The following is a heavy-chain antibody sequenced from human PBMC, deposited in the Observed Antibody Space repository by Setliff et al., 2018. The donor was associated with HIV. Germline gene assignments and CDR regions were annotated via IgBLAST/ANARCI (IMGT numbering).Heavy chain of an antibody. Sequence: SETLSLTCTVSGGSISSTSYYWGWIRQPPGKGLEWIGEINHSGSTNYNPSLKSRVTISVDTSKNQFSLKLSSVTAADTAVYYCARGGYYGSGSYGYWGQGTLVTVSS. CDR1: GGSISSTSYY. V-gene: IGHV4-39*07. D-gene: IGHD3-10*01. CDR3: ARGGYYGSGSYGY. CDR2: INHSGST. J-gene: IGHJ4*02.